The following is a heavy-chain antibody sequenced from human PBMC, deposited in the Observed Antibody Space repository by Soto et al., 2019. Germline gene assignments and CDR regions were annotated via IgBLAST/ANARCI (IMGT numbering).Heavy chain of an antibody. CDR3: ASRPAYISGKDY. CDR1: GDSISSNTW. CDR2: IYHSGKT. D-gene: IGHD3-3*02. Sequence: QVQLQESGPGLVKPSETLSLTCAVSGDSISSNTWWSWVRQSPGKGLEWIGEIYHSGKTNYKASLKSRVTISIDKSKNQLSLNLTSVTAADTAVYYCASRPAYISGKDYWVQGTLVTVSS. V-gene: IGHV4-4*02. J-gene: IGHJ4*02.